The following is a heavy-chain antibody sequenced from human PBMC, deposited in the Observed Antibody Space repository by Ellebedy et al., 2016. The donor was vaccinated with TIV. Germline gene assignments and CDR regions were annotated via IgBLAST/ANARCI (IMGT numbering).Heavy chain of an antibody. CDR1: GFTFSSYS. CDR3: TSPAVGHTTGCCRYYFDY. V-gene: IGHV3-23*01. D-gene: IGHD6-19*01. CDR2: IGIGDAST. J-gene: IGHJ4*02. Sequence: GESLKISCVASGFTFSSYSMNWVRQAPGKGLEWVSGIGIGDASTYYADSVKGRFTVSRDSSRNTLHLQMNSLRVEDTAVYYCTSPAVGHTTGCCRYYFDYWGLGTLVTVAS.